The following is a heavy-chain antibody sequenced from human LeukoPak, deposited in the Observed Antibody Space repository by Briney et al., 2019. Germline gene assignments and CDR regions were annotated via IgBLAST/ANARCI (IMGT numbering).Heavy chain of an antibody. CDR1: GVSFSGYY. Sequence: SETLSLTCSVCGVSFSGYYWSWIRQPPGKGLEWIGEINHSGSTNYNPYLKSRVTISVDTSKTQFSLKLSSVTAADTAVYYCARGRMKWFDPWGQGTLVTVSS. J-gene: IGHJ5*02. D-gene: IGHD1-14*01. V-gene: IGHV4-34*01. CDR2: INHSGST. CDR3: ARGRMKWFDP.